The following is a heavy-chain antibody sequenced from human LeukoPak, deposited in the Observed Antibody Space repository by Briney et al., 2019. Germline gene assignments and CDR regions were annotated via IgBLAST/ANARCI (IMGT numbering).Heavy chain of an antibody. CDR1: GSISGYY. CDR2: IYTSGST. CDR3: ARQKCTSTSCLTKNAFDI. Sequence: SETLSLTCTVSGSISGYYWSWIRQPSGKGLEWIGYIYTSGSTNYNPSLESQVTISVDTSKNQFSLDLSSVTAADTAVYYCARQKCTSTSCLTKNAFDIWGQGTVVTVSS. J-gene: IGHJ3*02. V-gene: IGHV4-4*09. D-gene: IGHD2-2*01.